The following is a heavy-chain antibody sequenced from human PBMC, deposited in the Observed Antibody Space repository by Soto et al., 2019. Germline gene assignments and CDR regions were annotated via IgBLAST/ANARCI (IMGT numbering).Heavy chain of an antibody. CDR3: ARHGSTSSSWFYFDS. CDR1: GYTFSSYS. Sequence: ASVKVSCKASGYTFSSYSLHWVRQAPGQGLEWMGIINPSGVTTTYAQKFQGRVTMPRDTSTSTVSMELSSLRSEDTAVYYCARHGSTSSSWFYFDSWGQGTLVTVSS. V-gene: IGHV1-46*01. J-gene: IGHJ4*02. CDR2: INPSGVTT. D-gene: IGHD6-13*01.